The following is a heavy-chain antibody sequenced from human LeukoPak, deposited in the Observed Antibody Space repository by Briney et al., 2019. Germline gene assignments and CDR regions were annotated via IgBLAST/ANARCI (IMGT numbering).Heavy chain of an antibody. D-gene: IGHD6-13*01. Sequence: GGSLRLSCAVSSVSFSIFAMYWVRQAPGKGLEWVSGISGSGDTTDYADSVKGRFTISRDNSRHTLYLQMNSLRAEDTALYYCTNGLHGGQLLVPFDSWGQGTLVTVSS. V-gene: IGHV3-23*01. J-gene: IGHJ4*02. CDR3: TNGLHGGQLLVPFDS. CDR1: SVSFSIFA. CDR2: ISGSGDTT.